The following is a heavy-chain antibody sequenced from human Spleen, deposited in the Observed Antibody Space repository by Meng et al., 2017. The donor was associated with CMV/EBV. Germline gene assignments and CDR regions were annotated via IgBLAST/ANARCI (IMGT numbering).Heavy chain of an antibody. Sequence: GESLKISCAASGFTVSRNYMSWVRQAPGKGLEWVSTITGSGDSTYYADSVKGRFTISRDNSKNSLFLQMNSLRAEDTAVYYCARVAAAGRGMDVWGQGTTVTVSS. V-gene: IGHV3-23*01. J-gene: IGHJ6*02. CDR1: GFTVSRNY. CDR2: ITGSGDST. CDR3: ARVAAAGRGMDV. D-gene: IGHD6-13*01.